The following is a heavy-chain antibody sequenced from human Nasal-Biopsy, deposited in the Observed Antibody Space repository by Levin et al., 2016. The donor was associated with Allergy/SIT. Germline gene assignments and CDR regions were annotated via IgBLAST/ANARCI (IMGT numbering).Heavy chain of an antibody. D-gene: IGHD3-16*02. Sequence: GGSLRLSCGASGFPFGNYAMHWVRQAPGKGLEWVAVIWYDGSEEYYVDSVKGRFTVSRDNSKNRLFLEMNSLRVEDTAVYYCAREETTLTLGGVIVNYNQQGMDVWGPGTTVSVSS. CDR3: AREETTLTLGGVIVNYNQQGMDV. J-gene: IGHJ6*02. V-gene: IGHV3-33*08. CDR2: IWYDGSEE. CDR1: GFPFGNYA.